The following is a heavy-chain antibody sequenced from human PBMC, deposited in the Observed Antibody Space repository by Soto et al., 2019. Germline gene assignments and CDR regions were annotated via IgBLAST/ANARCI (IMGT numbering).Heavy chain of an antibody. D-gene: IGHD3-22*01. J-gene: IGHJ4*02. CDR2: IYYSGST. CDR3: ARDLSGYYYFYY. V-gene: IGHV4-31*03. Sequence: SETLSLTCTVSGGSISSGGYYWSWIRQHPGKGLEWIGYIYYSGSTYYNPSLKSRVTISVDTSKNQFSLKLSSVTAADTAVYYCARDLSGYYYFYYWGQGTLVTVSS. CDR1: GGSISSGGYY.